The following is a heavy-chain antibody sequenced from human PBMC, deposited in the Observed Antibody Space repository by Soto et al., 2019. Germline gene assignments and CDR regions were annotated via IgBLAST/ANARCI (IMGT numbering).Heavy chain of an antibody. CDR1: EYSFTNYW. V-gene: IGHV5-51*01. CDR2: IHPGDSDT. D-gene: IGHD6-13*01. Sequence: PGESLKNSCQGSEYSFTNYWVGWVRQIPGRGLEWMGIIHPGDSDTRYSPFFQGQVTISADKSISTAYLQWSSLKASDTAMYYCARHNRYSSTWFEGWFDPWGQGTLVTVSS. CDR3: ARHNRYSSTWFEGWFDP. J-gene: IGHJ5*02.